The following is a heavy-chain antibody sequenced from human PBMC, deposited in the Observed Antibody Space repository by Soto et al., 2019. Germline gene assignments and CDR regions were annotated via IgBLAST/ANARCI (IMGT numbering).Heavy chain of an antibody. CDR2: IYYSGST. CDR1: GGTISSYY. J-gene: IGHJ5*02. Sequence: SETQSLTCTVSGGTISSYYWSWIRQPPGKGLEWIGYIYYSGSTNYNPSLKSRVTISVDTSKNQFSLKLSSVTAADTAVYYCARLGFDKVDPEIGYCSSTSCYMLDPWGQGTLVTVSS. CDR3: ARLGFDKVDPEIGYCSSTSCYMLDP. V-gene: IGHV4-59*08. D-gene: IGHD2-2*02.